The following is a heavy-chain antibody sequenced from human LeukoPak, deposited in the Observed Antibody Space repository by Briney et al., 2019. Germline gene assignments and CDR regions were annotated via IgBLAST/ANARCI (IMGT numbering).Heavy chain of an antibody. CDR1: GFTVNNNY. J-gene: IGHJ4*02. CDR3: ARGGDCSGTTCSLDY. Sequence: PGGSLRLSCAASGFTVNNNYMTWVRQAPRKGLQGVAVIYSGGTTYYGDALKGRCTISRDNSKNTLYLQMNSLRGEDTAVYHCARGGDCSGTTCSLDYWGQGTLVTVSS. D-gene: IGHD2-2*01. V-gene: IGHV3-53*01. CDR2: IYSGGTT.